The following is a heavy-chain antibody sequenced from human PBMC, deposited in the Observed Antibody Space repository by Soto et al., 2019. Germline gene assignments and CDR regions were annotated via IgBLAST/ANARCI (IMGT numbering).Heavy chain of an antibody. CDR1: GFTFDDYA. CDR2: ISGNSGNI. V-gene: IGHV3-9*01. Sequence: EVQLEESGGALVQPGRSLRLSCAASGFTFDDYAMYWVRQVLGKVLEWVSRISGNSGNIGYADSGKGRFTTSRDNDENALYPQMNGLRPEDTALYYCVRSKVGSSYGTPFDYWGQGTLVTVSS. D-gene: IGHD2-15*01. J-gene: IGHJ4*02. CDR3: VRSKVGSSYGTPFDY.